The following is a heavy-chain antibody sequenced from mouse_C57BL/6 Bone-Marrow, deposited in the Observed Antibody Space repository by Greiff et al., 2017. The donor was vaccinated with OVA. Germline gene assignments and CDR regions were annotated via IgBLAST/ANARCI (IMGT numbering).Heavy chain of an antibody. V-gene: IGHV10-3*01. J-gene: IGHJ4*01. CDR3: VRGYGSSYSYYAMDY. Sequence: EVQLVESGGGLVQPKGSLKLSCAASGFTFNTYAMHWVRQAPGQGLEWVARIRSKSSNNATYYAVSVKDRFTISRDDSQSMLYLQMNNLRTEDTAMYYCVRGYGSSYSYYAMDYWGQGTSVTVSS. D-gene: IGHD1-1*01. CDR1: GFTFNTYA. CDR2: IRSKSSNNAT.